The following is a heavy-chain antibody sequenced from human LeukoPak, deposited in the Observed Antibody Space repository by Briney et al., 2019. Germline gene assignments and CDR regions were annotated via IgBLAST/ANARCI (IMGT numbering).Heavy chain of an antibody. Sequence: GGSLRLSCAGSGFTFSNHGMNWVRQAPGEGLEWVSGISNTGDTYYADSLKGRFTISRDNSKNTVYLQMNSLRAEDTAVYYCARVSVRGVIVAFDIWGQGTMVTVSS. D-gene: IGHD3-10*01. CDR3: ARVSVRGVIVAFDI. CDR2: ISNTGDT. J-gene: IGHJ3*02. CDR1: GFTFSNHG. V-gene: IGHV3-23*01.